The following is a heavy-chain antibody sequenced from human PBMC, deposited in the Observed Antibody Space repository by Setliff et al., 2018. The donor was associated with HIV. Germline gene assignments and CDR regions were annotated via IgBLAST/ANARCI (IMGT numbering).Heavy chain of an antibody. Sequence: GASVKVSCKASGYTFTRYGITWVRQAPGQGLEWMGWISGDNGDTNYAQKFQGRLTMTTDTSTSTAYMELSSLRSEDTAVYYCARSPGDYLFDYWGQGTLVTVSS. CDR3: ARSPGDYLFDY. J-gene: IGHJ4*02. CDR1: GYTFTRYG. V-gene: IGHV1-18*01. CDR2: ISGDNGDT. D-gene: IGHD4-17*01.